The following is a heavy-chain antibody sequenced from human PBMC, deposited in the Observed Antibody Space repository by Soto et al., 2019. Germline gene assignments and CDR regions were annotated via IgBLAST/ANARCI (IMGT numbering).Heavy chain of an antibody. CDR2: ISPKGTNR. CDR3: SRGGGGGLFDL. CDR1: GFTFSDYY. Sequence: QVQLVESGGGLVKPGGSLRLSCATSGFTFSDYYMSWIRQAQGKGLELVSYISPKGTNRTYEDSVKGRFTISRDNAKNSLYLQVNSLRAEDTAVYYCSRGGGGGLFDLWGQGTFVTVSS. J-gene: IGHJ5*02. V-gene: IGHV3-11*06. D-gene: IGHD2-21*01.